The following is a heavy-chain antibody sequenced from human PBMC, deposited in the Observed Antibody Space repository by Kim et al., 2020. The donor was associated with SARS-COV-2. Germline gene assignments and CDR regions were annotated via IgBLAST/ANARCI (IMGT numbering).Heavy chain of an antibody. CDR1: GFALNTHS. CDR3: ASAPRNLDPPFDH. CDR2: ISSSGSYK. J-gene: IGHJ5*02. D-gene: IGHD3-3*01. Sequence: GGSLRLSCTASGFALNTHSMTWVRLTPGKGLECLSLISSSGSYKFYADSVRGRFTISRDDARNSLYLQMNSLRAEDSAVYYCASAPRNLDPPFDHWGQETPVTLSS. V-gene: IGHV3-21*01.